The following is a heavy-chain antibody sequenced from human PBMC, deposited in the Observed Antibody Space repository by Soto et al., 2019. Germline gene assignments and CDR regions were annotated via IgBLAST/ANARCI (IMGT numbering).Heavy chain of an antibody. CDR3: ARMATFCTLNWFNP. CDR1: GYTFGNND. V-gene: IGHV1-8*01. D-gene: IGHD3-3*02. J-gene: IGHJ5*02. Sequence: QVQLVQSGAEVREPGASVRVSCKASGYTFGNNDISWVRQGTGQGLEWMGWMNPNSSKGGYAKKLQGRVTMTRDTSTSTAYMELSRLTSDDTAIYYCARMATFCTLNWFNPWDQGTLVTVSS. CDR2: MNPNSSKG.